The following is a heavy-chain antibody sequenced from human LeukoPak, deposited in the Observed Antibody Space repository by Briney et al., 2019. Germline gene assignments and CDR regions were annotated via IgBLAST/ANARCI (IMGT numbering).Heavy chain of an antibody. CDR1: GFTFSSYW. Sequence: GGSLRLSCAASGFTFSSYWMHWVRQAPGKGLVWVSRINTDGSSTSYADSVKGRFTISRDNAKNTLYLQMNSLRAEDTAVYYCARAASPLGGSNSQDYWGQGTLVTVSS. CDR2: INTDGSST. V-gene: IGHV3-74*01. J-gene: IGHJ4*02. D-gene: IGHD1-26*01. CDR3: ARAASPLGGSNSQDY.